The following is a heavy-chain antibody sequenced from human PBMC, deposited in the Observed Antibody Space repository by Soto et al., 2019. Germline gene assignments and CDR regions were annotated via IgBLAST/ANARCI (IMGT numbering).Heavy chain of an antibody. Sequence: VGSLRLSCAASGFTFSSYAMNWVRQAPGKGPDWVSLISVTGDTYYADSVKGRFTISRDNSKNTLFLQMNSLRAEDTAVYYCAKSLNTATSFDYWGQGTLVTVSS. J-gene: IGHJ4*02. CDR3: AKSLNTATSFDY. V-gene: IGHV3-23*01. CDR1: GFTFSSYA. CDR2: ISVTGDT.